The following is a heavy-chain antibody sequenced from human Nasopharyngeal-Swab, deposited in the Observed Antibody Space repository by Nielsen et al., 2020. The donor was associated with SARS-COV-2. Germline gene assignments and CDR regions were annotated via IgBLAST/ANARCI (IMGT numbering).Heavy chain of an antibody. Sequence: GESLKISCAASGFSFSTYWMPWVRQAPGKGLEWVANIKQDGSEEYYVDSVKGRFTVSRDNPKNLLYLQVNSLRAEDTAVYYCARQGVFVPSYFHQYYMDVWGKGTTVTVSS. V-gene: IGHV3-7*03. CDR3: ARQGVFVPSYFHQYYMDV. J-gene: IGHJ6*03. CDR2: IKQDGSEE. CDR1: GFSFSTYW. D-gene: IGHD3-16*02.